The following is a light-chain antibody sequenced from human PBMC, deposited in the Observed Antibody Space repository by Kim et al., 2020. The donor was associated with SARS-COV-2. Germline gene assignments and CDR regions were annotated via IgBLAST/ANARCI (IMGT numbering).Light chain of an antibody. CDR3: QHRAKSVT. J-gene: IGKJ4*01. CDR2: DAS. Sequence: EVVLTQSPATLSLSPGETATLSCRASQSVRTYLAWYQQKPGQAPRLLIYDASYRATGIPARFSGSGSGTDFTLTISSLEPDDFAIYYCQHRAKSVTFGGGTKVDIK. CDR1: QSVRTY. V-gene: IGKV3-11*01.